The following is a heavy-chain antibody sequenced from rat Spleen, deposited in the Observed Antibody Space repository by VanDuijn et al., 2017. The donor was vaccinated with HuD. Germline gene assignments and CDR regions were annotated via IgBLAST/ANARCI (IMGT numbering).Heavy chain of an antibody. V-gene: IGHV5-29*01. CDR2: ISHDGVTT. CDR1: GFTFSNHG. Sequence: EVQLVESGGGLVQPGRSLKLSCAASGFTFSNHGMAWVRQAPTKGLEWVATISHDGVTTHYRDSVRGRFTVSRDNAKSTLYLQMDSLRSEDTATYYCARREYGGFFGYFDYWGQGVMVTVSS. CDR3: ARREYGGFFGYFDY. J-gene: IGHJ2*01. D-gene: IGHD1-11*01.